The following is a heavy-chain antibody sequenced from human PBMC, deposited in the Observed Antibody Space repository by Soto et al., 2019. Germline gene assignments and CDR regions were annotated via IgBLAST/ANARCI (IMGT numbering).Heavy chain of an antibody. CDR2: ISYDGSNK. Sequence: GGSLRLSCAASGFTFSSYGMHWVRQAPGKGLEWVAVISYDGSNKYYADSVKGRFTISRDNSKNTLYLQMNSLRAEDTAVYYCAKDGALGSFDYWGQGTLVTAPQ. CDR3: AKDGALGSFDY. J-gene: IGHJ4*02. V-gene: IGHV3-30*18. D-gene: IGHD3-10*01. CDR1: GFTFSSYG.